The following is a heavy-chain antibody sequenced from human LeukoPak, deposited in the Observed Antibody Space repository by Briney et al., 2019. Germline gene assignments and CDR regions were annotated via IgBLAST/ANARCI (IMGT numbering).Heavy chain of an antibody. V-gene: IGHV3-21*01. CDR3: ARGDDYGENYYGMDV. CDR1: GFTFSSYS. CDR2: ISSSSSNI. D-gene: IGHD4-17*01. J-gene: IGHJ6*02. Sequence: PGGSLRLSCAASGFTFSSYSMNWVRQAPGKGLEWVSCISSSSSNIYNADSVKGRFTISRDNAKNSLYLQMNSPRVEDTAVYYCARGDDYGENYYGMDVWGQGTTVTVSS.